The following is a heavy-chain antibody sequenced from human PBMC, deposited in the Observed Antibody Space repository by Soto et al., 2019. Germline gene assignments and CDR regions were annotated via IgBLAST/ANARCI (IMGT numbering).Heavy chain of an antibody. D-gene: IGHD3-22*01. CDR1: GYSFTSYW. J-gene: IGHJ6*02. CDR3: ARGGYYDSSGYSSYYYYYGMDV. Sequence: ESLKISCKGSGYSFTSYWIGWVRQMPGIGLEWMGIIYPGDSDTRYSPSFQGQVTISADKSISTAYLQWSSLKASDTAMYYCARGGYYDSSGYSSYYYYYGMDVWGQGTTVTVSS. V-gene: IGHV5-51*01. CDR2: IYPGDSDT.